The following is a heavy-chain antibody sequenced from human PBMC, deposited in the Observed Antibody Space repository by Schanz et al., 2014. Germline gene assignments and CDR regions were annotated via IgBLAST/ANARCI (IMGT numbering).Heavy chain of an antibody. CDR2: ITYNGGTI. CDR1: EFTFSTDA. Sequence: VQLVESGGGVVQPGGSLRLSCAASEFTFSTDAMSWVRQAPGKGLEWISYITYNGGTIYYADSVKGRFTISRDNSKNTLYLQMNSLRPEDTAVYYCAKYRGYYRVSGSYRELEYWGQGTLXTVSS. CDR3: AKYRGYYRVSGSYRELEY. V-gene: IGHV3-23*04. D-gene: IGHD3-10*01. J-gene: IGHJ4*02.